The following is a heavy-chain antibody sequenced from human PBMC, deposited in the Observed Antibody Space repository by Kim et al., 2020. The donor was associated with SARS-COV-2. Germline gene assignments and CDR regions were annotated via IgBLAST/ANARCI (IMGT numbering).Heavy chain of an antibody. D-gene: IGHD4-17*01. Sequence: YYNPSLKSRVTISVDTSKNQFSLKLSSVTAADTAVYYCASGDMTTVTFDYWGQGTLVTVSS. V-gene: IGHV4-31*02. CDR3: ASGDMTTVTFDY. J-gene: IGHJ4*02.